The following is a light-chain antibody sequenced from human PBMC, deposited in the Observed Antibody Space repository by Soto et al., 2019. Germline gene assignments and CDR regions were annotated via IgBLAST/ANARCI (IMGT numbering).Light chain of an antibody. CDR2: GAS. V-gene: IGKV3-20*01. CDR3: QRYGSSLFT. J-gene: IGKJ3*01. CDR1: QSVSSSY. Sequence: EIVLTQSPGTLSLSPGERATLSCRASQSVSSSYLAWYQQKPGQAPRLLIYGASSRATGIPDRFNGGGSGTDLTLTISRLEPEDFSVYYCQRYGSSLFTFGPGTKLDIK.